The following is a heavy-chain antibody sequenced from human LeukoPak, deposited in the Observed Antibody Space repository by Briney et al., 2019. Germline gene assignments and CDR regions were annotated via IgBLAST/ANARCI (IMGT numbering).Heavy chain of an antibody. Sequence: GGSLRLSCAASGFTFSSYAMHWDRQAPGKGLEWVGVILYDGSNKYYADSVKGRFTISRDNSKNTLYLQINSLRAEDTAVYYCARVSAGAWYFDYWGQGTLVTVSS. CDR3: ARVSAGAWYFDY. D-gene: IGHD6-13*01. CDR2: ILYDGSNK. V-gene: IGHV3-30*04. J-gene: IGHJ4*02. CDR1: GFTFSSYA.